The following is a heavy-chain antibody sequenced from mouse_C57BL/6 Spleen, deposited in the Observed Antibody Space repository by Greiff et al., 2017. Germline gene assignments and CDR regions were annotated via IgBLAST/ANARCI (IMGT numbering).Heavy chain of an antibody. D-gene: IGHD1-1*01. CDR3: ARPLYYYGSSSWFAY. CDR1: GFTFSDYY. CDR2: ISNGGGST. Sequence: VQLKESGGGLVQPGGSLKLSCAASGFTFSDYYMYWVRQTPEKRLEWVAYISNGGGSTYYPDTVKGRFTISRDNAKNTLYLQMSRLKSEDTAMYYCARPLYYYGSSSWFAYWGQGTLVTVSA. V-gene: IGHV5-12*01. J-gene: IGHJ3*01.